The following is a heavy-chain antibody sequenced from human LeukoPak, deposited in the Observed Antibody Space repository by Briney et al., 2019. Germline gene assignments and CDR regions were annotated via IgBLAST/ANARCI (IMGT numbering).Heavy chain of an antibody. D-gene: IGHD3-10*01. Sequence: SQTLSLTCTVSGGSISSGSYYWSWIRQPAGKGLEWIGRIYTSGNTNYNPSLKSRVTISVDTSKNQFSLKLSSVTAADTAVYYCARAGSDWYFDLWGRGTLVTVSS. V-gene: IGHV4-61*02. CDR2: IYTSGNT. CDR3: ARAGSDWYFDL. J-gene: IGHJ2*01. CDR1: GGSISSGSYY.